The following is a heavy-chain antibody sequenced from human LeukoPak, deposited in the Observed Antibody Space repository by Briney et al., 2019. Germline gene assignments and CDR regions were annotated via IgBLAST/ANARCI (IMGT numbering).Heavy chain of an antibody. CDR3: ARERGVVEMAEFDY. CDR2: ISYDGSNK. J-gene: IGHJ4*02. CDR1: GFTFSSYA. Sequence: GGSLRLSCAASGFTFSSYAMHWVRQAPGKGLEWVAVISYDGSNKYYADSVKGRFTISRDNSKNTLYLQMNSLRAEDTAVYYCARERGVVEMAEFDYWGQGTLVTVSS. V-gene: IGHV3-30*04. D-gene: IGHD5-24*01.